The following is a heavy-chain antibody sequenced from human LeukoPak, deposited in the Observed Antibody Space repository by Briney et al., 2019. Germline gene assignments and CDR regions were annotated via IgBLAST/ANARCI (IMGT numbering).Heavy chain of an antibody. V-gene: IGHV4-61*02. Sequence: SETLSLTCTVSGGSISSGSYYWSWIRPPAGKGLEWIGRIYTSGSTNYNPSLKSRVTISVDTSKNQLSLKLSSVTAADTAVYYCARTPGSYDAFDIWGQGTMVTVSS. CDR1: GGSISSGSYY. J-gene: IGHJ3*02. CDR3: ARTPGSYDAFDI. D-gene: IGHD1-26*01. CDR2: IYTSGST.